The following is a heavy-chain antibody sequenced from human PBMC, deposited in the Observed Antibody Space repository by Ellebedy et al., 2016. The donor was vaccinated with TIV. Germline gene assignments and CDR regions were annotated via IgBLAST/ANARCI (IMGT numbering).Heavy chain of an antibody. J-gene: IGHJ5*02. CDR3: AKKEATGTPNWFDP. Sequence: GESLKISCAASRFTFSDYYMSWIRQAPGKGLEWIAYMSRSGNTIYYADSVKGRFTISRDNAENSLYLQMNSLRADDTAVYYCAKKEATGTPNWFDPWGQGTLVTVSS. CDR2: MSRSGNTI. V-gene: IGHV3-11*01. D-gene: IGHD1-1*01. CDR1: RFTFSDYY.